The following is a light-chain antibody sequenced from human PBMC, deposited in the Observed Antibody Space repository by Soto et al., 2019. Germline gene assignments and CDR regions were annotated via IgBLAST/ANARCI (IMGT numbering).Light chain of an antibody. CDR1: SSDVGAFNF. CDR2: DVR. Sequence: QPVLTQPASVSGSPGQSITISCTGTSSDVGAFNFVSWYQQHPGKAPKLIIYDVRHRPSGVSDRFSGSKSGNTASLTIYGLQAEDEADYYCTSHTTTSPPVLFGGGTKVTVL. J-gene: IGLJ2*01. V-gene: IGLV2-14*03. CDR3: TSHTTTSPPVL.